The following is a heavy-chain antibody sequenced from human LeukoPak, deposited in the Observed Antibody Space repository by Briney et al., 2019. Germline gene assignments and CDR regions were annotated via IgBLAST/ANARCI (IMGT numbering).Heavy chain of an antibody. CDR3: VSIIGGYSYGFDY. D-gene: IGHD5-18*01. V-gene: IGHV3-21*01. Sequence: GGSLRLSCAASGFTFSSYSMNWVRQAPGKGLEWVSSISSSSSYIYYADSVKGRFTISRDNAKNSLYLQMNSLRAEDTAVYYCVSIIGGYSYGFDYWGQGTLVTVSS. J-gene: IGHJ4*02. CDR2: ISSSSSYI. CDR1: GFTFSSYS.